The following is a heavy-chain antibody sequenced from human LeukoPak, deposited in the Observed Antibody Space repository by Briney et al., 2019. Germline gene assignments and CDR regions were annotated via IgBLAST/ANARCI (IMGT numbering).Heavy chain of an antibody. CDR1: GFTFSSYA. D-gene: IGHD2-2*01. CDR3: ARTTEIVVVNGMDV. V-gene: IGHV3-23*01. CDR2: ISGSGGST. Sequence: GGSLRLSCAASGFTFSSYAMSWVRQAPGKGLEWVSAISGSGGSTYYADSVKGRFTISRDNSKNTLYLQMNSLRSEDTAVYYCARTTEIVVVNGMDVWGQGTTVTVSS. J-gene: IGHJ6*02.